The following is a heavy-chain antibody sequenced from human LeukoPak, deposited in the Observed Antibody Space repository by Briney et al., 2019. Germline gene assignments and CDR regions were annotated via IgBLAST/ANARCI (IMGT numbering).Heavy chain of an antibody. J-gene: IGHJ5*02. Sequence: GGSLRLSCAASGFTFSSYSMNWVRQAPGKGLEWVSSISSSSSYIYYADSVKGRFTISRDNAKNSLYLQMNSLRAEDTAVYYCARDRCSSTSCYLDRWGQGTLVTVSS. V-gene: IGHV3-21*01. D-gene: IGHD2-2*01. CDR3: ARDRCSSTSCYLDR. CDR1: GFTFSSYS. CDR2: ISSSSSYI.